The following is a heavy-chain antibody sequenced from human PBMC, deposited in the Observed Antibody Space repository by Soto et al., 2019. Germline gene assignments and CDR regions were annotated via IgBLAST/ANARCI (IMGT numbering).Heavy chain of an antibody. D-gene: IGHD1-26*01. J-gene: IGHJ6*02. CDR3: ASMGNVYYGMDV. CDR2: ISSSGSTI. CDR1: GFTFSSYE. Sequence: GESLRLSCAASGFTFSSYEMNWVRQAPGKGLEWVSYISSSGSTIYYADSVKGRFTISRDNAKNSLYLQMNSLRAEDTAVYYCASMGNVYYGMDVWGQGTTVTVSS. V-gene: IGHV3-48*03.